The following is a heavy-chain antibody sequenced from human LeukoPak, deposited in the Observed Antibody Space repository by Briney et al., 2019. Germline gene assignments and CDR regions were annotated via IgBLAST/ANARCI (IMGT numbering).Heavy chain of an antibody. CDR1: GESLNNYY. D-gene: IGHD4-11*01. CDR3: AREKASNHYNNWFAP. J-gene: IGHJ5*02. CDR2: INNSGSA. Sequence: PSKTLSLTCAVYGESLNNYYWTWIRQPPGKGLEWIGEINNSGSANYNPSLKSRVTISVDTSVNQFFLKLSPVTAAVTAVYYCAREKASNHYNNWFAPWGQGTLVTVSS. V-gene: IGHV4-34*01.